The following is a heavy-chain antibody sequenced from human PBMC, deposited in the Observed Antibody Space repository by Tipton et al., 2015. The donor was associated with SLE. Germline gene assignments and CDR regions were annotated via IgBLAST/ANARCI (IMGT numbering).Heavy chain of an antibody. CDR1: GGSFSGYY. J-gene: IGHJ5*02. CDR3: ATIALAAAGSGWFDP. CDR2: INHSGST. V-gene: IGHV4-34*01. Sequence: TLSLTCAVYGGSFSGYYWSWIRQPPGKGLEWIGEINHSGSTNYNASLKSRVTISVDTSKNQFSLKLSSVTAADTAVYYCATIALAAAGSGWFDPWGQGTLVTVSS. D-gene: IGHD6-13*01.